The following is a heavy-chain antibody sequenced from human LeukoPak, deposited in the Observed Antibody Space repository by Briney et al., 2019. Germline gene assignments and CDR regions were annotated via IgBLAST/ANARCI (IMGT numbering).Heavy chain of an antibody. CDR2: IYTSGNT. CDR3: AILRRDAYDFYDD. Sequence: SETLSLTCTVSGGSISSYYWSWIRQPAGKGLEWIGRIYTSGNTNYNPSLKSRVTMSLDKSKDQFSLKLSSVTAADTAVYYCAILRRDAYDFYDDWGQGTLVTVSS. CDR1: GGSISSYY. V-gene: IGHV4-4*07. J-gene: IGHJ4*02. D-gene: IGHD5-24*01.